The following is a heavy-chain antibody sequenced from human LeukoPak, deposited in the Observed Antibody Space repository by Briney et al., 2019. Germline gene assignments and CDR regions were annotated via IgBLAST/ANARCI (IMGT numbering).Heavy chain of an antibody. D-gene: IGHD6-13*01. CDR3: ARWGGIAAAGSDY. V-gene: IGHV3-48*04. CDR2: ISSSSSTI. CDR1: GFTFSSYS. Sequence: GGSLRLSCAASGFTFSSYSMNWVRQAPGKGLEWVSYISSSSSTIYYADSVKGRFTISRDNAKNSLYLQMNSLRAEDTAVYYCARWGGIAAAGSDYWGQGTLVTVSS. J-gene: IGHJ4*02.